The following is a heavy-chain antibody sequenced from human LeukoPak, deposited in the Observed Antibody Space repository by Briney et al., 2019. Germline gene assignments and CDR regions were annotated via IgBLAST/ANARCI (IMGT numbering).Heavy chain of an antibody. CDR2: ISAYNGNT. CDR1: GYTFTSYG. D-gene: IGHD3-10*01. CDR3: ARALWFGKPGPRNNYYYYMDV. V-gene: IGHV1-18*01. Sequence: ASVKVSCKASGYTFTSYGISWVRQAPGQGLEWMGWISAYNGNTNHAQKLQGRVTMTTDTSTSTAYMELRSLRSDDTAVYYCARALWFGKPGPRNNYYYYMDVWGKGTTVTISS. J-gene: IGHJ6*03.